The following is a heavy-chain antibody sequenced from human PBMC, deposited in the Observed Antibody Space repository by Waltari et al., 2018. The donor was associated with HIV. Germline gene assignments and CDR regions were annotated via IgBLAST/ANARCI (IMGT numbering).Heavy chain of an antibody. J-gene: IGHJ4*02. D-gene: IGHD1-26*01. V-gene: IGHV3-30*02. CDR3: AKDRVNHGSYLDY. Sequence: QVQLVESGGGVVQPGGSLRLSCAASGFTFSSYGMHWVRQAPGKGLEWVAFIRYDGSNKYYADSVKGRFTISRDNSKNTLYLQMNSLRAEDTAVYYCAKDRVNHGSYLDYWGQGTLVTVSS. CDR2: IRYDGSNK. CDR1: GFTFSSYG.